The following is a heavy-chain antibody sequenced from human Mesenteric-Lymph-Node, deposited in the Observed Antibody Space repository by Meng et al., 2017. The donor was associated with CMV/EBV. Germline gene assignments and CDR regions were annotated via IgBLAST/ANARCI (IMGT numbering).Heavy chain of an antibody. V-gene: IGHV2-5*02. Sequence: QITLKESGPTLVKPTPTLTLTCAFSGFSLSTSGVGVGWIRQPPGKALEWLALIYWDDDKRYSPSLKSRLTITKDTSKNQVVLTMTNMDPVDTATYYCAHSSGIAAAGPFYFDYWGQGTLVTVSS. CDR1: GFSLSTSGVG. D-gene: IGHD6-13*01. CDR3: AHSSGIAAAGPFYFDY. CDR2: IYWDDDK. J-gene: IGHJ4*02.